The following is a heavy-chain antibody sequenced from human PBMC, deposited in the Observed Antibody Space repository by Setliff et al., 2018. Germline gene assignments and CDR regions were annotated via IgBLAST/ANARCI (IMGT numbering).Heavy chain of an antibody. CDR3: AREQWLDPPGYYYMDV. J-gene: IGHJ6*03. V-gene: IGHV4-38-2*02. CDR2: IIHSGST. CDR1: GYSISSGYI. D-gene: IGHD6-19*01. Sequence: SETLSLTCTVSGYSISSGYIWGWIRQPPGKGLEWVGNIIHSGSTNYNPSLKSRVTISVDTSKNQFSLKLNSVTAADMAVYYCAREQWLDPPGYYYMDVWAKGTTVTVSS.